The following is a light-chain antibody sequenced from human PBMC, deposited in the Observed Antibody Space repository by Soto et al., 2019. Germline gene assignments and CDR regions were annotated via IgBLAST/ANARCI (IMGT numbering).Light chain of an antibody. CDR1: SGHSNYA. Sequence: QSVLTQSPSASASLGASVKLTCTLSSGHSNYAIAWHQQQPEKGPRYLMKLNSDGSHSKGDGIPDRFSGSSSGAERYLTISSLHSEDEADYYCQTWGTGTPWVFGGGTKLTVL. CDR3: QTWGTGTPWV. J-gene: IGLJ3*02. CDR2: LNSDGSH. V-gene: IGLV4-69*01.